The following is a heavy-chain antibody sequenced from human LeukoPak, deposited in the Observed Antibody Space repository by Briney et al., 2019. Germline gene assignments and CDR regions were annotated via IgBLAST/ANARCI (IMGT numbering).Heavy chain of an antibody. V-gene: IGHV3-23*01. CDR2: ISSTGGST. J-gene: IGHJ4*02. CDR3: AKEDLPY. CDR1: GFTFSSYA. Sequence: GGSLRLSCAASGFTFSSYAMSWVRQAPGKGLEWVSTISSTGGSTYYADSVKGRFTISRDSSKNTLYLQMTTLRADDTAVYYCAKEDLPYWGQGTLVTVSS.